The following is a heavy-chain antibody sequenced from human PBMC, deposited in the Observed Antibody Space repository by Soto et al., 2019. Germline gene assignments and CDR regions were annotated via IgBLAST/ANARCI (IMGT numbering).Heavy chain of an antibody. Sequence: GASVKVSCTAPGYTLNSYYMHWVRQAPGQGLEWMGIINPSGGSTSYAQKFQGRVTMTRDTSTSTVYMELSSLRSEDTAVYYCARDPGYSYGLLGVPSSQENDAFDIWGQGTMVTVSS. CDR1: GYTLNSYY. V-gene: IGHV1-46*02. J-gene: IGHJ3*02. D-gene: IGHD5-18*01. CDR3: ARDPGYSYGLLGVPSSQENDAFDI. CDR2: INPSGGST.